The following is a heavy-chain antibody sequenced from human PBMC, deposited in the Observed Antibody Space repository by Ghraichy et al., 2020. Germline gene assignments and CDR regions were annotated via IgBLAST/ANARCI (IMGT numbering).Heavy chain of an antibody. J-gene: IGHJ4*02. D-gene: IGHD6-19*01. CDR1: GFSLSTSGVG. Sequence: SGPTLVKPTQTLTLTCTFSGFSLSTSGVGVGWIRQPPGKALEWLALIYWDDDKRYSPSLKSRLTITKDTSKNQVVLTMTNMDPVDTATYYCAHSPLLAVAGHTHFDYWGQGTLVTVSS. V-gene: IGHV2-5*02. CDR3: AHSPLLAVAGHTHFDY. CDR2: IYWDDDK.